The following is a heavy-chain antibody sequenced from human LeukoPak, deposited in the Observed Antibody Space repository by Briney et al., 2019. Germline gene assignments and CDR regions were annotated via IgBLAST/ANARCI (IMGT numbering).Heavy chain of an antibody. J-gene: IGHJ4*02. Sequence: SETLSLTCTVSGYSISSGGYYWSWIRQHPGKGLEWIGYIYYSGSTYYNPSLKSRVTISVDTSKNQFSLKLSSVTAADTAVYYCARAQMGGFGDFDYWGQGTLVTVSS. CDR3: ARAQMGGFGDFDY. CDR1: GYSISSGGYY. CDR2: IYYSGST. D-gene: IGHD3-16*01. V-gene: IGHV4-31*03.